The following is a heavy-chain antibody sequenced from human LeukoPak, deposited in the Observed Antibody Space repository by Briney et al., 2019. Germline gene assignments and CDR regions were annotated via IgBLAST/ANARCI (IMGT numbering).Heavy chain of an antibody. CDR1: GGSISSSSYY. V-gene: IGHV4-39*07. D-gene: IGHD5-12*01. CDR3: ARGWAIDY. CDR2: IYYSGST. Sequence: SETLSLTCTVSGGSISSSSYYWGWIRQPPGKGLEWIGSIYYSGSTYYNPSLKSRVTISVDTSKNQFSLKLSSVTAADTAVYYCARGWAIDYWGQGTLVTVSS. J-gene: IGHJ4*02.